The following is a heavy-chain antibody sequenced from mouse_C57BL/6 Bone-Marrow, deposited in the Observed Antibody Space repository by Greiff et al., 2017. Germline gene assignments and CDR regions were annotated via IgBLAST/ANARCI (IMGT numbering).Heavy chain of an antibody. D-gene: IGHD1-1*01. CDR3: ARGYYYGSSYDWYFDV. CDR2: INPGSGGT. J-gene: IGHJ1*03. CDR1: GYAFTNYL. Sequence: QVQLKESGAELVRPGTSVKVSCKASGYAFTNYLIEWVKPRPGQGLEWIGVINPGSGGTNYNEKFKGKATLTADKSSSTVYMQLSSLTSEYSAVYFCARGYYYGSSYDWYFDVWGTGTTVTVSS. V-gene: IGHV1-54*01.